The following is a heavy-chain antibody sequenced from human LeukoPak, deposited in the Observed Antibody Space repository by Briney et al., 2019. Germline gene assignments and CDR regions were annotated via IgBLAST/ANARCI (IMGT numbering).Heavy chain of an antibody. Sequence: GGSLRLSCAASGFTFDDYAMHWVRQAPGKGLEWVSGISWNSGSIGYADSVKGRFTISRDNAKNSLYLQMNSLRAEDTALYYCAKVADSSSWQLRSANWYFDLWGRGTLVTVSS. V-gene: IGHV3-9*01. CDR1: GFTFDDYA. CDR3: AKVADSSSWQLRSANWYFDL. CDR2: ISWNSGSI. D-gene: IGHD6-13*01. J-gene: IGHJ2*01.